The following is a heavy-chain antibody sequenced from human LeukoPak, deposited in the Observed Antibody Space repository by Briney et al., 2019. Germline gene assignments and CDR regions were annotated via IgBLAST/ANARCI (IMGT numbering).Heavy chain of an antibody. CDR2: ICCSGST. CDR3: ARASTIFGHFAY. J-gene: IGHJ4*02. D-gene: IGHD3-3*01. Sequence: SETLSLTCASSGGSISVTPYYWGWIRQPPGKGLEWIGSICCSGSTYYHPSLKIRLTISVDTSKNQFSMKLTSVTAADTARYYCARASTIFGHFAYWGQGTLVTVSS. CDR1: GGSISVTPYY. V-gene: IGHV4-39*07.